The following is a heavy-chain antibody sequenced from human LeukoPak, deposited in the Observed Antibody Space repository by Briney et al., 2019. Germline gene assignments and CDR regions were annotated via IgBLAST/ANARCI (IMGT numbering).Heavy chain of an antibody. V-gene: IGHV1-69*05. CDR2: IIPIFGTA. CDR3: ASPDASMVSAFDY. D-gene: IGHD5-18*01. Sequence: RASVKVSCKASGGTFSRNAISWVRQAPGQGLEWMGGIIPIFGTANYAENFQGRVTITTDEITSTAYMELRSLRSEDTAVYYCASPDASMVSAFDYWGQGTLVTVSS. CDR1: GGTFSRNA. J-gene: IGHJ4*02.